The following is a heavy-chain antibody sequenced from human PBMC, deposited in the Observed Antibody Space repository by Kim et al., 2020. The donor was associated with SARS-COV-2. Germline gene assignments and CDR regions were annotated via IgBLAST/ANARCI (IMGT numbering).Heavy chain of an antibody. CDR3: AKDLYCSSTSCSPDPNGVFDY. J-gene: IGHJ4*02. Sequence: FPISRDNSKNTLYLQMNSLRAEDTAVYYCAKDLYCSSTSCSPDPNGVFDYWGQGTLVTVSS. V-gene: IGHV3-23*01. D-gene: IGHD2-2*01.